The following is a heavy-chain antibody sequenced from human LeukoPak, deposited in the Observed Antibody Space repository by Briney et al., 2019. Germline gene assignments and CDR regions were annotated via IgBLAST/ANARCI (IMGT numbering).Heavy chain of an antibody. CDR2: ISCIISTK. CDR3: ASFDSSGWYRFFDY. V-gene: IGHV3-48*01. Sequence: GGSLRLSCAASGFTFSSYAMHWVRQAPGKELEWVSYISCIISTKYCADSVKGRFTISRDNSKNTLYLQMNSLRAEDTAVYYCASFDSSGWYRFFDYWGQGTLVTVSS. CDR1: GFTFSSYA. J-gene: IGHJ4*02. D-gene: IGHD6-19*01.